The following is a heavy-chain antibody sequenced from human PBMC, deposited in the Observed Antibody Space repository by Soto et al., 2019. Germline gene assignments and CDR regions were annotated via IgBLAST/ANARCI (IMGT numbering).Heavy chain of an antibody. V-gene: IGHV4-31*03. Sequence: QVQLQESGPGLVKASQTLSLTCTVSGGTITTGGHFWSWIRQYPGKGLERIGYIYYSGTTHYNPSLKRRVTISIDTSKNQFSLNLSSVTAADTAVYYCARVVSGSYLDYWGQGTLVTVSS. CDR1: GGTITTGGHF. J-gene: IGHJ4*02. CDR3: ARVVSGSYLDY. D-gene: IGHD1-26*01. CDR2: IYYSGTT.